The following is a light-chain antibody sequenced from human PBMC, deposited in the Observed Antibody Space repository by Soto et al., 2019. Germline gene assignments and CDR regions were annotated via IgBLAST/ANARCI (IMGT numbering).Light chain of an antibody. V-gene: IGKV1-5*03. Sequence: DIQMTQSSSTLSGSVGDRVTITCRASQTISSWLAWYQQKPGKAPKLLIYKASTLKSGVPSRFSGSGSGTEFNLTISSLQPDDFATYYCQHYNSYSEAFGQGTKVELK. CDR1: QTISSW. CDR2: KAS. J-gene: IGKJ1*01. CDR3: QHYNSYSEA.